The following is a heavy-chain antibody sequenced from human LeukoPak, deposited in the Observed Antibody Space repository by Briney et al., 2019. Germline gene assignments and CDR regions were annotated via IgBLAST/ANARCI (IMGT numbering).Heavy chain of an antibody. V-gene: IGHV2-5*02. CDR3: VHRLTTDSRSWHAFDY. CDR2: IYWDDDK. J-gene: IGHJ4*02. D-gene: IGHD3-10*01. Sequence: SGPTLVNPTQTLTLTCTFSGFSLSTNRVGVGWIRQPPGKALEWLTVIYWDDDKRYSPSLKSRLTITKDTSKNQVVLTMTNMDPVDTATYYCVHRLTTDSRSWHAFDYWGQGILVTVSS. CDR1: GFSLSTNRVG.